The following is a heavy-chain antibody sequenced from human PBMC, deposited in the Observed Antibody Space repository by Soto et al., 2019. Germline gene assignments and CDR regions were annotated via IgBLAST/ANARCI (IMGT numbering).Heavy chain of an antibody. CDR1: GGGVSSESHY. Sequence: NPSETLSLACPGAGGGVSSESHYWSWIRQTPGKGLEWIGYIYYTGSTNYNPSLKSRVTISVDTSRKQFSLKLRSVTAADTAVYYCARAPYGSGSYPTTYYYYGVDVWGQG. V-gene: IGHV4-61*01. CDR3: ARAPYGSGSYPTTYYYYGVDV. J-gene: IGHJ6*02. D-gene: IGHD3-10*01. CDR2: IYYTGST.